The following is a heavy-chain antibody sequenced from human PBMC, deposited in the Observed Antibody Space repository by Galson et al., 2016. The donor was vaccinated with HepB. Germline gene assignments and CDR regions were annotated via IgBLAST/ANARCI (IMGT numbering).Heavy chain of an antibody. V-gene: IGHV4-39*02. Sequence: SETLFLTCSVSGASNIMNKYFWGWIRQPPGKGPEWIGSMSSTGSSYFNLSLKSRVSMSIDTSTNRLSLKLRSVTAADTAFYYCARPISGTSLSDFDYWGQGILVTVSS. CDR3: ARPISGTSLSDFDY. D-gene: IGHD1-20*01. J-gene: IGHJ4*02. CDR1: GASNIMNKYF. CDR2: MSSTGSS.